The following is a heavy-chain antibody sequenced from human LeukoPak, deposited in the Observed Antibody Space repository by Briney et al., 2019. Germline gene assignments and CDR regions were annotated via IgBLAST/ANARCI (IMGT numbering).Heavy chain of an antibody. D-gene: IGHD6-19*01. J-gene: IGHJ4*02. V-gene: IGHV3-53*01. CDR2: IYSGGST. CDR3: ASGLGVAAQDF. Sequence: GGSLRLSCAASGFTVSSNHMSWVRQAPGKGLEWVSVIYSGGSTYYSDSVKGRFTISRDNPKNTLYLQMNSLRAEDTAVYYCASGLGVAAQDFWGQGTLVTVSS. CDR1: GFTVSSNH.